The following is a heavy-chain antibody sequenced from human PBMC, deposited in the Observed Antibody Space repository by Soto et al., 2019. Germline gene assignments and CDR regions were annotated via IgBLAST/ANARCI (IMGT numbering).Heavy chain of an antibody. Sequence: EVQVVESGGELVQPGGSLRLSCAASGFTVSGDYMNWVRQAPGKGLEWVSVIYRGGETYYADSVKGRFTISRDNSENMVYLQMNSLRAEDTAVYYCARDPGERNGMIVWGLGTTVTVSS. CDR3: ARDPGERNGMIV. J-gene: IGHJ6*02. V-gene: IGHV3-66*01. CDR2: IYRGGET. CDR1: GFTVSGDY. D-gene: IGHD1-26*01.